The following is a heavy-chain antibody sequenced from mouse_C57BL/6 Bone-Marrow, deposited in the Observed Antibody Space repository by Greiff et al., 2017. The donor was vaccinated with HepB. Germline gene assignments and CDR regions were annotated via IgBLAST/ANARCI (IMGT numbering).Heavy chain of an antibody. J-gene: IGHJ3*01. CDR3: ARDRGNGYSWFAY. CDR1: GYSITSGYD. Sequence: EVQLVESGPGMVKPSQSLSLTCTVTGYSITSGYDWHWIRHFPGNKLEWMGYISYSGSTNYNPSLKSRISITHDTSKNHFFLKLNSVTTEDTATYYCARDRGNGYSWFAYWGQGTLVTVSA. CDR2: ISYSGST. V-gene: IGHV3-1*01. D-gene: IGHD2-3*01.